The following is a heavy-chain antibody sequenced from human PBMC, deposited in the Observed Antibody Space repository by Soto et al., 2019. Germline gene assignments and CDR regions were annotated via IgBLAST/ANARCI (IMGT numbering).Heavy chain of an antibody. Sequence: SLRLSCTASGFNFDDYAMHWVRQAPGKGLEWVTAISWSSVNVYYADSLKGRFTISRDNSANSLFLQIDSPRSDDTALYLCVKDASGDVDRGYSDLWGSGPPVTVSS. V-gene: IGHV3-9*01. D-gene: IGHD1-26*01. CDR1: GFNFDDYA. J-gene: IGHJ2*01. CDR2: ISWSSVNV. CDR3: VKDASGDVDRGYSDL.